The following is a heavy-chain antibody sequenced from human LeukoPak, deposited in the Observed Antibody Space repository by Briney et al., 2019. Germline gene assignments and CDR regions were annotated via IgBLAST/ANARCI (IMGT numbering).Heavy chain of an antibody. CDR1: GFTVSSNY. V-gene: IGHV3-53*01. Sequence: GESLKISCAVSGFTVSSNYMSWVRQAPGKGLEWVSVLYNGGNTYYADSVKGRFTVSRDNSKNTLYLQMNSLRAEDTAVYYCARYDGGSGPFDYWGQGTLVTVSS. D-gene: IGHD3-10*01. J-gene: IGHJ4*02. CDR3: ARYDGGSGPFDY. CDR2: LYNGGNT.